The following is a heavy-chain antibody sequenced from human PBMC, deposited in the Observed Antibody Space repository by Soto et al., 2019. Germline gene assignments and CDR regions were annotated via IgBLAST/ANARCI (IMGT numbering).Heavy chain of an antibody. CDR3: AQALVFTGGDGFDI. CDR1: GGSITTGGRY. V-gene: IGHV4-31*02. D-gene: IGHD1-1*01. J-gene: IGHJ3*02. CDR2: IYYSGNT. Sequence: QVRLQEWGPGLVKPSQTLSLKCSVSGGSITTGGRYWSWIRQLPGKGLEWIGDIYYSGNTYYNASLKSRVTISVEAAKNQFSLKLSSVTAEQTAVYYCAQALVFTGGDGFDIWGQGRLVTVSS.